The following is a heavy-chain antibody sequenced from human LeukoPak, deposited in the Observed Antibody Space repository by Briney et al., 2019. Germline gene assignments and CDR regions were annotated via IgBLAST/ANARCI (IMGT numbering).Heavy chain of an antibody. CDR2: ISGSGGST. D-gene: IGHD1-26*01. V-gene: IGHV3-23*01. Sequence: LTGGPLRLSCAASGFTFSSYAMSWVRQAPGKGLEWVSAISGSGGSTYYADSVKGRFTISRDNSKNTLYLQMNSLRAEDTAVYYCAKDPSGSYTFDYWGQGTLVTVSS. CDR3: AKDPSGSYTFDY. J-gene: IGHJ4*02. CDR1: GFTFSSYA.